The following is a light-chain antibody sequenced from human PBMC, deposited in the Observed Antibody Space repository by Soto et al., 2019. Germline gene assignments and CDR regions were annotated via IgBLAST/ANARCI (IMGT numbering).Light chain of an antibody. Sequence: EIVMTQSPVTLSLSPGERATLSCRASQSVRSHLAWFQQKPGQAPRLLIYGASMRATGIPDRFSGSGSGTAFTLTISSLEPEDFAVYYCQQRSNWPANFGQGTRLEIK. CDR1: QSVRSH. J-gene: IGKJ5*01. V-gene: IGKV3-11*01. CDR3: QQRSNWPAN. CDR2: GAS.